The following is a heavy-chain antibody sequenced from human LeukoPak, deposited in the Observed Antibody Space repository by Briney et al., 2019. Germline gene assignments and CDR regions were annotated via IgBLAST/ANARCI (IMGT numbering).Heavy chain of an antibody. CDR2: IHYSGST. J-gene: IGHJ3*02. Sequence: SETLSLTCTDSGGSISSYYWSWIRQPPGKGLEWIGYIHYSGSTNYNPSLKSRVTISVDTSKNQFSLKLSSVTAADTAVYYCARDPLSIAARRGAFDIWGQGTMVTVSS. CDR1: GGSISSYY. CDR3: ARDPLSIAARRGAFDI. D-gene: IGHD6-6*01. V-gene: IGHV4-59*01.